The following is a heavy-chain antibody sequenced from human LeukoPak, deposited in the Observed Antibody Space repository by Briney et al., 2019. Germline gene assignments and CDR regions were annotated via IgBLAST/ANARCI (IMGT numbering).Heavy chain of an antibody. CDR1: GFTFSSYA. J-gene: IGHJ4*02. CDR2: ISGSGGST. Sequence: GGSLRLSCAAPGFTFSSYAMSWVRQAPGKGLEWVSGISGSGGSTYYADAVKGRFTISRDNSKNTLYLQMNSLRAEDTAVYYCAKGRGYSYGYEDYWGQGTLVTVSS. V-gene: IGHV3-23*01. CDR3: AKGRGYSYGYEDY. D-gene: IGHD5-18*01.